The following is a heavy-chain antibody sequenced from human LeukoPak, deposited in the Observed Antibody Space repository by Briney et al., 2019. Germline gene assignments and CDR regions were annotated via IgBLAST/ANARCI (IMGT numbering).Heavy chain of an antibody. CDR3: ARSPSSSWPIDY. CDR1: GGSISNYY. CDR2: IYYSGNT. V-gene: IGHV4-59*08. Sequence: SETLSLTYTVSGGSISNYYWSWIRQPPGKGLEWIGYIYYSGNTNYNPSLKSRITMSVDTSKNQFSLKLSSVTAADTAVYYCARSPSSSWPIDYWGQGTLVTVSS. J-gene: IGHJ4*02. D-gene: IGHD6-13*01.